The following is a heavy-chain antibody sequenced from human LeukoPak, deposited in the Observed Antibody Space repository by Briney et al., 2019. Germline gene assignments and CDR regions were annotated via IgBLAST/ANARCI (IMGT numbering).Heavy chain of an antibody. Sequence: SETLSLTCTVSGGSISNSTYYWGWIRQPPGKGLELIGSKYYSGNSYYNPSLKSRVSISVDTSKNQFSLKLSSVTAADTAVYYCARLYYYYGLDVWGQGTTVTVSS. CDR2: KYYSGNS. V-gene: IGHV4-39*01. CDR3: ARLYYYYGLDV. J-gene: IGHJ6*02. CDR1: GGSISNSTYY.